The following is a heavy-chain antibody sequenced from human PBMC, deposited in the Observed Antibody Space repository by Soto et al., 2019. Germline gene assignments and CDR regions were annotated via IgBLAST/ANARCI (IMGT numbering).Heavy chain of an antibody. CDR3: ARDHYGGNAFDI. D-gene: IGHD4-17*01. Sequence: QVPLVESGGGVVQPGRSLRLSCAASGFTFSSYAMHWVRQAPGKGLEWVAVISYDGSNKYYADSVKGRFTISRDNSKNTLYLQMNSLRAEDTAVYYCARDHYGGNAFDIWGQGTMVTVSS. CDR1: GFTFSSYA. J-gene: IGHJ3*02. CDR2: ISYDGSNK. V-gene: IGHV3-30-3*01.